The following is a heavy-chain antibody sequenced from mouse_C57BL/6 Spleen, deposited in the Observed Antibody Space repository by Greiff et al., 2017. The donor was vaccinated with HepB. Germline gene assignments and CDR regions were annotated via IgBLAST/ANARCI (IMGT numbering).Heavy chain of an antibody. J-gene: IGHJ1*03. CDR2: ISSGSSTI. D-gene: IGHD2-14*01. CDR3: ARPEGTTGYFDV. V-gene: IGHV5-17*01. Sequence: VQLKESGGGLVKPGGSLKLSCAASGFTFSDYGMHWVRQAPEKGLEWVAYISSGSSTIYYADTVKGRFTISRDNAKNTLFLQMTSLRSEDTAMYYCARPEGTTGYFDVWGTGTTVTVSS. CDR1: GFTFSDYG.